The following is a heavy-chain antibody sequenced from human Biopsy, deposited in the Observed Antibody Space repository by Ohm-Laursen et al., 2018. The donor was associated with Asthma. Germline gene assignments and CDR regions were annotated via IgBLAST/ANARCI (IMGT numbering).Heavy chain of an antibody. CDR1: GGTFNTYV. J-gene: IGHJ4*02. D-gene: IGHD2-2*01. CDR2: INSVFGTT. Sequence: SSVKVSCKSLGGTFNTYVIGWARQAPGQGLEWMGGINSVFGTTTYPQKFQDRVTITAVDSTSTVYMELSSLRSEDTAVYYCARKAGSCISRTCYSLDFWGQGTLVTVSS. V-gene: IGHV1-69*01. CDR3: ARKAGSCISRTCYSLDF.